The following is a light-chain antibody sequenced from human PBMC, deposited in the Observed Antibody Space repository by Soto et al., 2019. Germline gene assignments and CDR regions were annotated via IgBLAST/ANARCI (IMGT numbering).Light chain of an antibody. CDR1: SSDVGGYIY. CDR3: SSYPRTSTLEV. V-gene: IGLV2-14*03. J-gene: IGLJ1*01. Sequence: QSALTQPASVSGSPGQSITISCTGTSSDVGGYIYVSWYQHHPGKVPKLIIYDVSHRPSGVSTRFSGSQSGSTASLTISGLQAEDEADYYCSSYPRTSTLEVFVTGTKLTVL. CDR2: DVS.